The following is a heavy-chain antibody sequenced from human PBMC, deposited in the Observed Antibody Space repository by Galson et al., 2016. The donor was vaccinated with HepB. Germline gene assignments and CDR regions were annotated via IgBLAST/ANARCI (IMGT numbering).Heavy chain of an antibody. CDR1: GFTVSTNY. CDR2: IYSSGST. J-gene: IGHJ4*02. Sequence: SLRLSCAASGFTVSTNYMSWVRQAPGKGLEWVSVIYSSGSTYYADSVRGRFTISRDNAKNSLYVQMNSLSAEDTAVYYCARFSGRYNGDFDYWGQRTLVTVSS. V-gene: IGHV3-66*03. CDR3: ARFSGRYNGDFDY. D-gene: IGHD1-26*01.